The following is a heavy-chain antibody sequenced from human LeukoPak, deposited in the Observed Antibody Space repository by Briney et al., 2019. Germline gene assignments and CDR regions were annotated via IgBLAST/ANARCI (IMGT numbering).Heavy chain of an antibody. CDR1: GFTFSSFA. J-gene: IGHJ4*02. V-gene: IGHV3-23*01. CDR3: AKYGSNAYQDY. Sequence: PGGSLRLSCAASGFTFSSFAMIWVRQAPGKGLEWVSTISGSADTTYYADSVKGRFTISRDNSKNTLYLQMNSLRAEDTAVYYCAKYGSNAYQDYWGQGTLVTVSS. CDR2: ISGSADTT. D-gene: IGHD5-24*01.